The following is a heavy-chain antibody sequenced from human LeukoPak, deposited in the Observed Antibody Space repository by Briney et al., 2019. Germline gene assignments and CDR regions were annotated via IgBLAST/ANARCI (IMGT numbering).Heavy chain of an antibody. V-gene: IGHV1-69*04. D-gene: IGHD4-23*01. J-gene: IGHJ4*02. Sequence: ASVKVSCKASGGAFSSYTISWVRQAPGQGLEWIGRIIPILGIANYAQKFQGRVTITADKSTSTAYMELSSLRSEDTAVYYCARDPREPGRNGIFDYWGQGTLVTVSS. CDR1: GGAFSSYT. CDR3: ARDPREPGRNGIFDY. CDR2: IIPILGIA.